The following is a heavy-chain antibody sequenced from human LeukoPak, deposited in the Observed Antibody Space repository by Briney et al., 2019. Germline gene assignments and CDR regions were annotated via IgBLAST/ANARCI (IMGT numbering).Heavy chain of an antibody. CDR1: GYTFTGYY. V-gene: IGHV1-2*02. D-gene: IGHD5-12*01. J-gene: IGHJ3*02. Sequence: ASVKVSCKASGYTFTGYYMHWVRQAPGQGLEWMGWINPNSGGTNYAQKFQGRVTMTRDTSISTAYMELSGLRSDDTAVYYCARENSGYDAFDIWGQGTMVTVSS. CDR2: INPNSGGT. CDR3: ARENSGYDAFDI.